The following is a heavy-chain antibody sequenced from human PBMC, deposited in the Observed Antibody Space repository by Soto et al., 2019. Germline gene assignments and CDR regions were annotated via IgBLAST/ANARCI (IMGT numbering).Heavy chain of an antibody. Sequence: LRPSCAASGFTFSSYGMHWVRQAPGKGLEWVAVISYDGSNKYYADSVKGRFTISRDNSKNTLYLQMNSLRAEDTAVYYCAKGESRIAAAATGAFDIWGQGTMVTVSS. D-gene: IGHD6-13*01. CDR1: GFTFSSYG. CDR2: ISYDGSNK. V-gene: IGHV3-30*18. J-gene: IGHJ3*02. CDR3: AKGESRIAAAATGAFDI.